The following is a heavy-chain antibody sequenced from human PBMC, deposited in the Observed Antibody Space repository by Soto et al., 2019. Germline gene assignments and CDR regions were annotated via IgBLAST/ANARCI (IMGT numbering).Heavy chain of an antibody. V-gene: IGHV4-39*01. CDR3: ERSNQLYPSESSKFDT. CDR2: VDSSGST. D-gene: IGHD3-10*01. J-gene: IGHJ5*02. CDR1: GGSISSSSHY. Sequence: PSETLSLTCTVSGGSISSSSHYWGWIRQPPGKGLEWIGTVDSSGSTDYNPSLKSRVTIFVDTSKNQFSLKVRSVTAAETAVYYCERSNQLYPSESSKFDTWGQGALVTVSS.